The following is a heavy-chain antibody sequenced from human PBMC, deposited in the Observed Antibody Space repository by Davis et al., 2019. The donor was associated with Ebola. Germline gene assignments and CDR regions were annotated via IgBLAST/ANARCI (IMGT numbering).Heavy chain of an antibody. CDR1: GGSFSGYY. CDR2: IHHSGIT. Sequence: MPGGSLRPSCGPLGGSFSGYYWSWIRQSPGRGLEWIGEIHHSGITNYAPSLKNRVTISADTSKSQFSLKLNSVTAADTAVYYCARSGGGRGPDYGEFWGQGTLVTVSS. J-gene: IGHJ4*02. D-gene: IGHD1-14*01. V-gene: IGHV4-34*01. CDR3: ARSGGGRGPDYGEF.